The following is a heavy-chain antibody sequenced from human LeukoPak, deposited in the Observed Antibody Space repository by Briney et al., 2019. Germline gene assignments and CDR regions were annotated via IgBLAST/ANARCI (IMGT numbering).Heavy chain of an antibody. V-gene: IGHV3-23*01. CDR1: GFTFSSYA. J-gene: IGHJ4*02. Sequence: GGSLRLSCAASGFTFSSYAMSWVRQAPGKGLEWVSAISGSGGSTYYTDSVKGRFTISRDNSKYTLYLQMNSLRAEDTAVYYCAKDGLEYSSSPREYYFDYWGQGTLVTVSS. CDR3: AKDGLEYSSSPREYYFDY. D-gene: IGHD6-6*01. CDR2: ISGSGGST.